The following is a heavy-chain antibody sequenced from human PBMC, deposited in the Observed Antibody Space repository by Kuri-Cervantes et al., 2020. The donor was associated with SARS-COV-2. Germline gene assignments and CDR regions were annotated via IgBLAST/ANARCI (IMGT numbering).Heavy chain of an antibody. CDR3: ARPDCTINGVCFMDV. V-gene: IGHV3-30-3*01. J-gene: IGHJ6*02. Sequence: GGSLRLSCAASGFTFSTYTMHWVRQAPGKGLEWVAVTTDDGTNKFYADSVKGRFTISRDNSRNTLYLQMNSLRAEDTAVFYCARPDCTINGVCFMDVWGQGTTVTVSS. CDR1: GFTFSTYT. D-gene: IGHD2-8*01. CDR2: TTDDGTNK.